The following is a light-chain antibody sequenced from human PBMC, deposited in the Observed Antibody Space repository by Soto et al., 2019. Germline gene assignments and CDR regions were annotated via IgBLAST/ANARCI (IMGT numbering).Light chain of an antibody. V-gene: IGKV1-27*01. Sequence: DIQMTQSPSSLSASVGDRVTITCRASQVISNYSAWYQQKPGKVPKLLIYGASTLQSGVPSQFSGSGSGTDFTLTITGLQPEDVATYYCQNYNTAPRTFGQGTKVDIK. CDR1: QVISNY. CDR3: QNYNTAPRT. CDR2: GAS. J-gene: IGKJ1*01.